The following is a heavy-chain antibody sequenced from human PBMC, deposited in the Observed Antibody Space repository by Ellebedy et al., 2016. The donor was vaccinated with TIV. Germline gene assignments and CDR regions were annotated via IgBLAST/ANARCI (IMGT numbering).Heavy chain of an antibody. CDR1: GFTFNDYA. CDR3: AKDSLPDASGSLFPSRHSNPLYYGMDV. Sequence: GGSLRLSCAASGFTFNDYAMHWVRQVPGQGLEWVSGISWTRGSIDYANSVKGRFTISRDNATNSLYLQMNSLRAEDMALYYCAKDSLPDASGSLFPSRHSNPLYYGMDVWGQGTTVTVSS. D-gene: IGHD3-10*01. J-gene: IGHJ6*02. CDR2: ISWTRGSI. V-gene: IGHV3-9*03.